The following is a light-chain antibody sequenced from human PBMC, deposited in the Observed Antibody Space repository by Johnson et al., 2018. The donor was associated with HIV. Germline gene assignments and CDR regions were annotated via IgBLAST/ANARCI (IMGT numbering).Light chain of an antibody. V-gene: IGLV1-51*01. CDR2: DND. CDR1: YSNIGSNY. J-gene: IGLJ1*01. CDR3: GTWDSYRTAGV. Sequence: QPVLTQPPSVSAAPGQTVTISCSGSYSNIGSNYVSWYQQLPGTAPKLLIYDNDKRPSGISDRFSASKSGTSATLGITGLQTGDEAEYYCGTWDSYRTAGVLGSGTKVTVL.